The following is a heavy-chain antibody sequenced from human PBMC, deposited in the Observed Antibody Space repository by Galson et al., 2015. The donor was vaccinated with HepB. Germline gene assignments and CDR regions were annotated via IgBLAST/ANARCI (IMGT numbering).Heavy chain of an antibody. J-gene: IGHJ5*02. CDR2: ISGSGGST. Sequence: SLRLSCAASGFTFSSYAMSWVRQAPGKGLEWVSAISGSGGSTYYADSVKGRFTISRDNSKNTLYLQMNSLRAEDTAVYYCAKSLSRSRGGLYLNWFDPWGQGTLVTVSS. CDR1: GFTFSSYA. D-gene: IGHD2-8*01. V-gene: IGHV3-23*01. CDR3: AKSLSRSRGGLYLNWFDP.